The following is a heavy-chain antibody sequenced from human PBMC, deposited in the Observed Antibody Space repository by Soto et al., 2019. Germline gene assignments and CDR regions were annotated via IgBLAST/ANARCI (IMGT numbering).Heavy chain of an antibody. Sequence: QVQLQESGPGLVKPSGALSLTCAVSNGSISSDNWWSGVRQPPGKGLEWIGEIFHSGTTNYNPSLKSPITISVDKSKNHFSLEMNSVTAADTAVYYCARGGGCLFDYWGQGTLVTVSS. V-gene: IGHV4-4*02. D-gene: IGHD6-19*01. CDR3: ARGGGCLFDY. CDR1: NGSISSDNW. J-gene: IGHJ4*02. CDR2: IFHSGTT.